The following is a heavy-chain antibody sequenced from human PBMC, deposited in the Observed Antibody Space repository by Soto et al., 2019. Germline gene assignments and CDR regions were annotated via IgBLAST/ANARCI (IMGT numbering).Heavy chain of an antibody. J-gene: IGHJ1*01. D-gene: IGHD6-13*01. CDR3: ARQPGIPTAGY. CDR2: ILHTGST. V-gene: IGHV4-34*12. CDR1: GGSFSNYY. Sequence: SETLSLTCALSGGSFSNYYWTWIRQSPGKGLEWIGEILHTGSTNYNPSLGSRVTISIDTSKKQFSLNLTSVTAADTAVYYCARQPGIPTAGYWGQGTQVTVSS.